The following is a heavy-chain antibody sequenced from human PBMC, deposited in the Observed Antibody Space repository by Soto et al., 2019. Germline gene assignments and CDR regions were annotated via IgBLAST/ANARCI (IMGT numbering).Heavy chain of an antibody. CDR1: GGSLSSSHW. CDR2: ISHSGTS. CDR3: ARVVLTITRGAFDA. Sequence: QVQLQESGPGLVKPSGTLSLTCAVSGGSLSSSHWWTWVRQSPGKGLEYIGEISHSGTSKSNPSLKSRVTLSVDKSKNHFSLTLTSVTAADTAVYYCARVVLTITRGAFDAWGQGTLGIVSS. D-gene: IGHD3-10*01. V-gene: IGHV4-4*02. J-gene: IGHJ3*01.